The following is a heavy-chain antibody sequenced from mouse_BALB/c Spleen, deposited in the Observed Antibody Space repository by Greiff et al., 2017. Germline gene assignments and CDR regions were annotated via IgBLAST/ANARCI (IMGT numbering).Heavy chain of an antibody. J-gene: IGHJ4*01. Sequence: DVMLVESGGGLVQPGGSRKLSCAASGFTFSDYGMAWVRQAPGKGPEWVAFISNLAYSIYYADTVTGRFTISRENAKNTLYLEMSSLRSEDTAMYYCARRGYPFYAMDYWGQGTSVTVSS. CDR3: ARRGYPFYAMDY. V-gene: IGHV5-15*02. CDR2: ISNLAYSI. CDR1: GFTFSDYG. D-gene: IGHD3-1*01.